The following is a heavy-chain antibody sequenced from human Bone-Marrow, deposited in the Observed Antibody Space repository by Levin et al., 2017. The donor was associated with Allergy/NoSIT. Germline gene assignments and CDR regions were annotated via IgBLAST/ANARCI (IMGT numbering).Heavy chain of an antibody. Sequence: GGSLRLSCAASEFTVRTNYMSWVRQASGKGLEWVSVIYGGNSTYYADSVKGRFTVSRDTSHNTVYLQMRSLRGEDVRVYYCTTSRVATPGYFDYWGQGVLVTVAP. J-gene: IGHJ4*02. V-gene: IGHV3-53*01. D-gene: IGHD2-15*01. CDR1: EFTVRTNY. CDR3: TTSRVATPGYFDY. CDR2: IYGGNST.